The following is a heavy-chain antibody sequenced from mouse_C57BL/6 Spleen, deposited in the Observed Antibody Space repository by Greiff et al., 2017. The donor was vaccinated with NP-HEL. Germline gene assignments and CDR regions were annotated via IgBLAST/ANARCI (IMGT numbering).Heavy chain of an antibody. V-gene: IGHV5-9-1*02. CDR1: GFTFSSYA. Sequence: DVQLVESGEGLVKPGGSLKLSCAASGFTFSSYAMSWVRQTPEKRLEWVAYISSGGDYIYYADTVKGRFTISRDNARNTLYLQMSSLKSEDTAMYYCTRDGLLTYYYAMDYWGQGTSVTVSS. D-gene: IGHD3-1*01. CDR2: ISSGGDYI. CDR3: TRDGLLTYYYAMDY. J-gene: IGHJ4*01.